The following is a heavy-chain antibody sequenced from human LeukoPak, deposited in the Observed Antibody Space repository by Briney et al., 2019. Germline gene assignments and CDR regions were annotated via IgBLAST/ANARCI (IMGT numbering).Heavy chain of an antibody. CDR1: RFTFSNYA. D-gene: IGHD3-10*01. V-gene: IGHV3-23*01. Sequence: GGSLKLSCAASRFTFSNYAMSWVRQAPGKGLEWVSGISGSGGSTYYADSVKGRFTISRDNSKNTLYLQINRLRAEDTAVYYCAKGGAVSSKSITMIRGTRRYYYYMDVWGKGTTVTISS. J-gene: IGHJ6*03. CDR3: AKGGAVSSKSITMIRGTRRYYYYMDV. CDR2: ISGSGGST.